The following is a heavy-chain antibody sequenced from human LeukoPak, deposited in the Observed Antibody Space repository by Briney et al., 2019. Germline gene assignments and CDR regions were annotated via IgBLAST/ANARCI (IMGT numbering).Heavy chain of an antibody. CDR2: IKQDGTEK. J-gene: IGHJ4*02. CDR1: GFTFSSYS. Sequence: GGSLRLSCAASGFTFSSYSMNWVRQAPGKGLEWVANIKQDGTEKYSVDSVKGRFTISRDNAKNSLYLQMNSVRAEDTAVYYCVRDFRFLDDYWGQGTLVSVSS. CDR3: VRDFRFLDDY. D-gene: IGHD3-3*01. V-gene: IGHV3-7*01.